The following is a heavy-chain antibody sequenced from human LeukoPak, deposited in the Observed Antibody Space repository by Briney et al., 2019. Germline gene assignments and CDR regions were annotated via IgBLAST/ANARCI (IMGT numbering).Heavy chain of an antibody. CDR3: ARGRGYYYGSGSYYYYYYMDV. V-gene: IGHV4-4*07. CDR2: IYTSGST. J-gene: IGHJ6*03. D-gene: IGHD3-10*01. CDR1: GGSISSYY. Sequence: PSETLSLTCTVSGGSISSYYWSWIRQPAGKGLEWIGRIYTSGSTNYNPSLKSRVTMSVDTSKNQFSLKLSSVTAADTAVYYCARGRGYYYGSGSYYYYYYMDVWGKGTTVTVSS.